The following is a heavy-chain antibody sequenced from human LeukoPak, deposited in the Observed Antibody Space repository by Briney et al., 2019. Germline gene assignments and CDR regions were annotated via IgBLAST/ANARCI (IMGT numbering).Heavy chain of an antibody. V-gene: IGHV4-61*01. CDR3: ARKRTGDQGYYFDY. CDR2: FYYSGST. Sequence: SETLSLTCTVSGGSVSSGRYYWSWIRQPPGKGLEWIGYFYYSGSTNYNPSLKTRVTISVDTSKNQFSLKVSSVTAADTAVYYCARKRTGDQGYYFDYWGQGTLVTVSS. CDR1: GGSVSSGRYY. D-gene: IGHD1-1*01. J-gene: IGHJ4*02.